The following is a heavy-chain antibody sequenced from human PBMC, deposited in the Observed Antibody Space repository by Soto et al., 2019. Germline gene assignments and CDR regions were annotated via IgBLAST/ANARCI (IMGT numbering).Heavy chain of an antibody. CDR3: ARAKSGYYDILTGPYYYGMDV. V-gene: IGHV3-13*01. J-gene: IGHJ6*02. D-gene: IGHD3-9*01. Sequence: GSLRLSCAASGFTFSSYDMHWVRQATGKGLEWVSAIGTAGDTYYPGSVKGRFTISRENAKNSLYLQMNSLRAGDTAVYYCARAKSGYYDILTGPYYYGMDVWGQGTTVTVSS. CDR2: IGTAGDT. CDR1: GFTFSSYD.